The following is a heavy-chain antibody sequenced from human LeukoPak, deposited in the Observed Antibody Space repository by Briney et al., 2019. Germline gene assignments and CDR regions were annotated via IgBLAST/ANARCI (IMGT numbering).Heavy chain of an antibody. V-gene: IGHV3-21*01. CDR3: ARGRGADYGGNSGYFDY. CDR2: ISSSSSYI. J-gene: IGHJ4*02. Sequence: PGGSLRLSCAASGLTFSSYSMNWVRQAPGKGLEWVSSISSSSSYIYYADSVKGRFTISRDNAKNSLYVQMNSLRAEDTAVYYCARGRGADYGGNSGYFDYWGQGTLVTVSS. CDR1: GLTFSSYS. D-gene: IGHD4-23*01.